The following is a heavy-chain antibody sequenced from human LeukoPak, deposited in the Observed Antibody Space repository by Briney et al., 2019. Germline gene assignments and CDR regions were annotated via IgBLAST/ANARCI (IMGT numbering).Heavy chain of an antibody. Sequence: GGSLRLSCAASGFTVSSNYMSWVRQAPGKGLEWVSVIYSGGSTYYADSVKGRFTISRDNSKNTLYLQMNSLRAEDTAVYYCARSATLIPRDYWGQGTLVTVSS. J-gene: IGHJ4*02. CDR3: ARSATLIPRDY. CDR1: GFTVSSNY. D-gene: IGHD3-22*01. V-gene: IGHV3-53*01. CDR2: IYSGGST.